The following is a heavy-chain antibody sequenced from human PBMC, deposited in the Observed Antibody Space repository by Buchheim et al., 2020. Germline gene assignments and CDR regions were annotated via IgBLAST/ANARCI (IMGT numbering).Heavy chain of an antibody. Sequence: QVQLQESGPGLVKPSQTLSLTCTVSGGSISSGGYYWSWIRQHPGKGLEWIGYIYYSGSTYYKPSLKSRVTISVDTSKNQYLLKLSSVTAADTAVYYCARGGRFYYPNWFDPWGQGTL. V-gene: IGHV4-31*03. CDR2: IYYSGST. CDR3: ARGGRFYYPNWFDP. D-gene: IGHD1-26*01. CDR1: GGSISSGGYY. J-gene: IGHJ5*02.